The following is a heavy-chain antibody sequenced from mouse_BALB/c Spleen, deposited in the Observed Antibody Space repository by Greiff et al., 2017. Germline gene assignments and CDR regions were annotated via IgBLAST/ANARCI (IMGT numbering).Heavy chain of an antibody. D-gene: IGHD2-4*01. Sequence: EVKVEESGGGLVQPGGSMKLSCVASGFTFSNYWMNWVRQSPEKGLEWVAEIRLKSNNYATHYAESVKGRFTISRDDSKSSVYLQMNNLRAEDTGIYYCTRGMITTGFAYWGQGTLVTVSA. V-gene: IGHV6-6*02. J-gene: IGHJ3*01. CDR1: GFTFSNYW. CDR2: IRLKSNNYAT. CDR3: TRGMITTGFAY.